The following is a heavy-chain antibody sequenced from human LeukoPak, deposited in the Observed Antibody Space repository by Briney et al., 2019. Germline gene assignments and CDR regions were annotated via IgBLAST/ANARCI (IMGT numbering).Heavy chain of an antibody. CDR1: GFTFSDYY. CDR2: ISSSGTTM. CDR3: AKGHTYGMM. D-gene: IGHD2-8*01. V-gene: IGHV3-11*01. Sequence: GGSLRLSCAASGFTFSDYYMSWIRQTPGKGLEWVSYISSSGTTMEYAKSVKGRFTISRDNAKDSLYLQMNSLEAEDTAVYYCAKGHTYGMMWGQRTLVSVSS. J-gene: IGHJ4*02.